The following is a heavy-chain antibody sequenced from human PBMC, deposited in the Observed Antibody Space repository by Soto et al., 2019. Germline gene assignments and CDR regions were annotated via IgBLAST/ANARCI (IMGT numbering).Heavy chain of an antibody. CDR1: GYTLTEVS. Sequence: ASVKVSCKVSGYTLTEVSIHWVRQAPGKGLEWMGGFDPEDGETIYAQKFQGRVTMTEDTSTDTAYMELSSLRSEDTAVYYCATRSITMVRGGFFVVWGQGTTVTVSS. V-gene: IGHV1-24*01. D-gene: IGHD3-10*01. J-gene: IGHJ6*02. CDR2: FDPEDGET. CDR3: ATRSITMVRGGFFVV.